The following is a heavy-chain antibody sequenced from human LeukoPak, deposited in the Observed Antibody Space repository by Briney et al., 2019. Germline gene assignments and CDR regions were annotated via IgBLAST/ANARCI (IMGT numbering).Heavy chain of an antibody. Sequence: SETLSLTCTVSGGSISSSSYYWGWVRQPPGKGLEWIGSIYYSGSTYYNPSLKSRVTISVDTSKNQFSLKLRSVTAADTAVYYCARQGYYDFWSGQTDYWGQGTPVTVSS. CDR2: IYYSGST. V-gene: IGHV4-39*01. CDR3: ARQGYYDFWSGQTDY. J-gene: IGHJ4*02. CDR1: GGSISSSSYY. D-gene: IGHD3-3*01.